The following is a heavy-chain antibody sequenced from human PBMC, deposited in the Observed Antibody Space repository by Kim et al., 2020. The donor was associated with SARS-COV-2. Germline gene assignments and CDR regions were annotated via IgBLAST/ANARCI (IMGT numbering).Heavy chain of an antibody. Sequence: GGSLRLSCAASGFIFSTSWMSWVRQTPGKGLEWVANMNPDGSHSDYLASVKGRFIISRDNAKNSLFLQMNSLRVEDTAVYYCSKGVHVWGQGTTVTVSS. J-gene: IGHJ6*02. CDR2: MNPDGSHS. CDR3: SKGVHV. V-gene: IGHV3-7*01. CDR1: GFIFSTSW.